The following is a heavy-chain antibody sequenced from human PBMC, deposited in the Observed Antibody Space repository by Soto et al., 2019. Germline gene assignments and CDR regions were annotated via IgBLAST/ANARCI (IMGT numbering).Heavy chain of an antibody. Sequence: GESLKISCKGSGYIFTDHCIVWVRQMAGKGLEWVGIICPGYSNIIYSPSVQGHVTISADKSISTAYLQWSTLKASDTAKYYCARLGFEYDTSTPYYNVLHYYGVDVWGQGTTVTVSS. D-gene: IGHD3-9*01. CDR3: ARLGFEYDTSTPYYNVLHYYGVDV. CDR2: ICPGYSNI. V-gene: IGHV5-51*01. CDR1: GYIFTDHC. J-gene: IGHJ6*02.